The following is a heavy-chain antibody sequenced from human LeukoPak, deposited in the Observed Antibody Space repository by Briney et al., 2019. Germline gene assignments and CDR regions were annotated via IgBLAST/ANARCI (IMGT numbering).Heavy chain of an antibody. Sequence: SETLSLTCTVSGGSISSSSYYWGWIRQPPGKGLEWIGSIYYSGSTYYNPSLKSRVTISVDTSKNQFSLKLSSVTAADTAVYYCARGTGELVFDYWGQGTLVTVSS. J-gene: IGHJ4*02. CDR3: ARGTGELVFDY. D-gene: IGHD3-10*01. CDR2: IYYSGST. CDR1: GGSISSSSYY. V-gene: IGHV4-39*07.